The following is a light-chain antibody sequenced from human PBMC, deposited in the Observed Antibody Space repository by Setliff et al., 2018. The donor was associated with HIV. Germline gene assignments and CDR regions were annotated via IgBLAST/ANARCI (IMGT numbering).Light chain of an antibody. CDR3: CSYAGSGTNV. V-gene: IGLV2-14*01. CDR1: SSDVGGYNY. Sequence: QSVLAQPASVSGSPGQSITISCTGTSSDVGGYNYVSWFQQHPGKAPKLLIYEVSNRPSGVSYRFSGSKSGNTASLTISGLQAEDEAHYYCCSYAGSGTNVFGTGTKVTVL. CDR2: EVS. J-gene: IGLJ1*01.